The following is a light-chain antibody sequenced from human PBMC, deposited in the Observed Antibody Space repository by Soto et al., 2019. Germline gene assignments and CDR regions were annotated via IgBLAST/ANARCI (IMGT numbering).Light chain of an antibody. Sequence: PVQRATLSCRASHSISSNFLAWYQQKPGQAPRLLIYATSSRATGIPGRFSGSGSGTDFTLTISRLEPEDFAVYYCQQYSSSWTFGQGTKVDIK. J-gene: IGKJ1*01. CDR3: QQYSSSWT. CDR1: HSISSNF. V-gene: IGKV3-20*01. CDR2: ATS.